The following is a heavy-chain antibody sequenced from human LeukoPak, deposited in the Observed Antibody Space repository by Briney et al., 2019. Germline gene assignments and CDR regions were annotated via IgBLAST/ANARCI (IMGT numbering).Heavy chain of an antibody. V-gene: IGHV3-21*01. CDR1: GFTFSSYS. J-gene: IGHJ3*02. Sequence: GGSLRLSCAASGFTFSSYSMNWVRQAPGKGLEWDSSISSSSSYIYYADSVKGRFTISRDNAKNSLYLQMNSLRAEDTAVYYCARDRVRKNAFDIWGQGTMVTVSS. D-gene: IGHD2-21*01. CDR3: ARDRVRKNAFDI. CDR2: ISSSSSYI.